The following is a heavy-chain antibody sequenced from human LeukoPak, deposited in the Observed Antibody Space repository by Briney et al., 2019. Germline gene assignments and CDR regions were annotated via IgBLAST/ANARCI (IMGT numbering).Heavy chain of an antibody. D-gene: IGHD5-12*01. Sequence: GGSLRLSCAASGFTFSSYAMSWVRQAPGKGLEWVSTIGGSGGSTYYADSVKGRFSISRDDSKNTLFLQMNSLRAEDTALYYCAKNQRGGYDFGFACWGQGTLVTVYS. CDR2: IGGSGGST. CDR3: AKNQRGGYDFGFAC. J-gene: IGHJ4*02. V-gene: IGHV3-23*01. CDR1: GFTFSSYA.